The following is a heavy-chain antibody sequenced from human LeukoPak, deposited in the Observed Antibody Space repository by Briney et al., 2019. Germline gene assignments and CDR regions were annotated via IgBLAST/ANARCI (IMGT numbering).Heavy chain of an antibody. CDR3: ARPKDSGVSVVAFDS. J-gene: IGHJ4*02. CDR1: GFTFSSYW. Sequence: LSGGSLRLSCAASGFTFSSYWMHWVRQAPGKGLVWVSRINSDGSSTSYADSVKGRFTISRDNAKNTLYLQLSSLRGEDTAVYYCARPKDSGVSVVAFDSWGQGTLVTVSS. D-gene: IGHD4-17*01. CDR2: INSDGSST. V-gene: IGHV3-74*01.